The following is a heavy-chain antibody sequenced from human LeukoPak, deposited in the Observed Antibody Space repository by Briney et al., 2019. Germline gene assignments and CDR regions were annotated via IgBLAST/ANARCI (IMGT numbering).Heavy chain of an antibody. J-gene: IGHJ4*02. D-gene: IGHD6-13*01. V-gene: IGHV3-53*01. CDR3: ARAAAGISFDY. Sequence: GGSLRLSCAASGFTVSSNYMSWVRQAPGKGLEGVSVIYSGGSTYYADSVKGRFTISRDNSKNTLYLQMNSLRAEDTAVYYCARAAAGISFDYWGQGTLVTVSS. CDR1: GFTVSSNY. CDR2: IYSGGST.